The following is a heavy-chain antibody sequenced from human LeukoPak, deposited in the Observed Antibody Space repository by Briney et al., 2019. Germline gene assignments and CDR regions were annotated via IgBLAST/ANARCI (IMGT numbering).Heavy chain of an antibody. CDR3: AAVIAAAGTPPPI. CDR1: GGSFSGYY. J-gene: IGHJ3*02. D-gene: IGHD6-13*01. CDR2: INHSGST. V-gene: IGHV4-34*01. Sequence: SETLSLTCAVYGGSFSGYYWSWIRQPPGKGLEWIGEINHSGSTHYNPSLKSRVTISVDTSKNQFSLKLSSVTAADTAVYYCAAVIAAAGTPPPIWGQGTMVTVSS.